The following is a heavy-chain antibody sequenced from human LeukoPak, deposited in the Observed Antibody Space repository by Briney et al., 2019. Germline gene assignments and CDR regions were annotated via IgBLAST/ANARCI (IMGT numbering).Heavy chain of an antibody. J-gene: IGHJ4*02. CDR3: ARGSPGPTGYYFDY. CDR1: GFTFSSYD. V-gene: IGHV3-13*01. Sequence: PAGSLRLSCAASGFTFSSYDIHWVRQATGKLLDWVSAIGTAGDTYYPGSVKGRFTISRENAKNSLYLQMNSLRAGDTAVYYCARGSPGPTGYYFDYWGRGTLVTVSS. CDR2: IGTAGDT.